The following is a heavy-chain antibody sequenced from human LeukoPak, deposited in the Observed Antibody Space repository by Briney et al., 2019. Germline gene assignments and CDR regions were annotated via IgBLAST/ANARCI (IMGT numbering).Heavy chain of an antibody. J-gene: IGHJ4*02. CDR2: ISAYNGNT. CDR1: GYTFTSYG. CDR3: ARGLPLGYCTYGVCYPPKHFDF. Sequence: ASAKVSCKASGYTFTSYGISWVRQAPGQGREWMGWISAYNGNTNYAQKLQARVTITRDTSISAAYMELSSLTSDDTAVYFCARGLPLGYCTYGVCYPPKHFDFWGQGTLVTVSS. V-gene: IGHV1-18*01. D-gene: IGHD2-8*01.